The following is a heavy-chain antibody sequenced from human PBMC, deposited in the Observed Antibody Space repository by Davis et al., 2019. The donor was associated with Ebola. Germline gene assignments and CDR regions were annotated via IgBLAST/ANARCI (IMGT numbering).Heavy chain of an antibody. CDR2: ISGSGGST. V-gene: IGHV3-23*01. CDR1: GFTFSSYS. J-gene: IGHJ4*02. D-gene: IGHD3-3*01. Sequence: GGSLRLSCAGSGFTFSSYSMSWVRQAPGKGLEWVSAISGSGGSTYYADSVKGRFTISRDNSKNTLYLQMNSLRAEDTAVYYCAKPRGYYDFWSGYSLWGQGTLVTVSS. CDR3: AKPRGYYDFWSGYSL.